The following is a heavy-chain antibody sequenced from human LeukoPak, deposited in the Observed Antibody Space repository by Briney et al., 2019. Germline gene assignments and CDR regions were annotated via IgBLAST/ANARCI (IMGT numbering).Heavy chain of an antibody. D-gene: IGHD1-26*01. V-gene: IGHV3-9*01. J-gene: IGHJ6*03. CDR1: GFTFDDYA. CDR3: ARDPYSGTYGDTYYYYMDV. CDR2: ISWNSGSI. Sequence: GGSLRLSCAASGFTFDDYAMHWVRQAPGKGLEWVSGISWNSGSIGYADSVKGRFTISRDNARNSLYLQMNSLRAEDTAVYYCARDPYSGTYGDTYYYYMDVWGKGTTVTISS.